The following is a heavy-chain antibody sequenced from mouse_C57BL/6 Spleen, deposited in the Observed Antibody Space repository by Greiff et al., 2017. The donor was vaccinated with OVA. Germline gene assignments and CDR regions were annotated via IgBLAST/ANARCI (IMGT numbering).Heavy chain of an antibody. CDR2: IDPSDSYT. V-gene: IGHV1-69*01. D-gene: IGHD1-1*02. CDR1: GYTFTSYW. CDR3: ARKSPYGYYAMDY. J-gene: IGHJ4*01. Sequence: QVQLQQPGAELVMPGASVKLSCKASGYTFTSYWMHWVKQRPGQGLAWIGEIDPSDSYTNYNQKFKGKSTLTVDKSSSTAYMQLSSLTSEDSAVYYCARKSPYGYYAMDYWGQGTSVTVSS.